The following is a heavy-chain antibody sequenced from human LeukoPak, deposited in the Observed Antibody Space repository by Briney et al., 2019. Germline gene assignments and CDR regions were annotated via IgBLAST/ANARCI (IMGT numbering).Heavy chain of an antibody. V-gene: IGHV3-7*01. J-gene: IGHJ4*02. CDR2: VKQDGSEK. CDR3: ARVPPYDGCFDY. CDR1: GFTFSSYA. D-gene: IGHD3-10*01. Sequence: PGGSLRLSCAASGFTFSSYAMSWVRQAPGRGLEWVANVKQDGSEKYYVDSVKGRFTISRDNAKNSLYLQMNSLRAEDTAVYYCARVPPYDGCFDYWGQGTLVTVSS.